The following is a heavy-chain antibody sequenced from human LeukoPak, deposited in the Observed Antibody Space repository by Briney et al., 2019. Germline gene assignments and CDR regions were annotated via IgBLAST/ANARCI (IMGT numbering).Heavy chain of an antibody. V-gene: IGHV1-46*01. Sequence: GASVKVSCKASGHSFTSYYMHWVRQAPGQGLEWMGIINPSGVDTNYAEKFQGRVTMTRDTSTNTVYIKLGSLRSEDTAVYYCARGLWGRNYEDWYFDLWGRGTLVTVSS. CDR3: ARGLWGRNYEDWYFDL. J-gene: IGHJ2*01. CDR1: GHSFTSYY. D-gene: IGHD1-7*01. CDR2: INPSGVDT.